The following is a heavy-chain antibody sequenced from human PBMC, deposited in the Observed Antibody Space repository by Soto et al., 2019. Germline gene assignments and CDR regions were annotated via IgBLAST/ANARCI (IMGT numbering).Heavy chain of an antibody. CDR1: GGSISSGDYY. D-gene: IGHD2-2*01. V-gene: IGHV4-30-4*01. CDR3: ARDLVPAAKYYYYGMDV. CDR2: IYYSGST. Sequence: QVQLQESGPGLVKPSQTLSLTCTVSGGSISSGDYYWSWIRQPPGKGLEWIGYIYYSGSTYYNPSLKSRVTISADTSKNQFSLKLSSVTAADTAVYYCARDLVPAAKYYYYGMDVWGQGTTVTVSS. J-gene: IGHJ6*02.